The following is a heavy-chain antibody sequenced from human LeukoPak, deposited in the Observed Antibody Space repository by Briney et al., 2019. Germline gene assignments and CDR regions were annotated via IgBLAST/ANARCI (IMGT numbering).Heavy chain of an antibody. V-gene: IGHV5-51*01. D-gene: IGHD6-19*01. Sequence: ASVKISCKGSGYSFTSYWIGWVRQMPGKGLEWMGIIFPIDSDTRYSPSFQGQVTISVDKSINTAYLQWSSLKASDTAIYYCARRLLRSGLYYFDYWGQGTLLTVSP. CDR3: ARRLLRSGLYYFDY. CDR2: IFPIDSDT. J-gene: IGHJ4*02. CDR1: GYSFTSYW.